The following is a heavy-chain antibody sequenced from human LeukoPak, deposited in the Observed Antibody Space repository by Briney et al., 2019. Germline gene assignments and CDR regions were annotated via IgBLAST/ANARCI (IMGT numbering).Heavy chain of an antibody. CDR2: IYPGDSDT. V-gene: IGHV5-51*01. CDR3: ARQYSSSLDY. CDR1: GYSFTSYW. J-gene: IGHJ4*02. Sequence: GDCLKMSCKGSGYSFTSYWIGWVRQMPGKGLEWMGIIYPGDSDTRYSPSFQGQVTISADKSISTAYLQWSSLKASDTAMYYCARQYSSSLDYWGQGTLVTVSS. D-gene: IGHD6-6*01.